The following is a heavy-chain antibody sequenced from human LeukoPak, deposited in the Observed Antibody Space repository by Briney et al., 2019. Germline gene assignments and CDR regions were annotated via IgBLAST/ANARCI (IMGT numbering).Heavy chain of an antibody. CDR2: ISGSGGST. Sequence: GASLRLSCAASGFPFSSYAMSWVRQAPGKGLEWVSAISGSGGSTYYADSVKGRFTISRDNSKNTLYLQMNSLRAEDTAVYYCAKRGDYYDSSGYPYYFDYWGQGTLVTVSS. CDR1: GFPFSSYA. CDR3: AKRGDYYDSSGYPYYFDY. J-gene: IGHJ4*02. V-gene: IGHV3-23*01. D-gene: IGHD3-22*01.